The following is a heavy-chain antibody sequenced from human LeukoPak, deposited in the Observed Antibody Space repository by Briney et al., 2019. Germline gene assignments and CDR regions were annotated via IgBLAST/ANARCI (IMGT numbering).Heavy chain of an antibody. J-gene: IGHJ4*02. V-gene: IGHV1-18*01. D-gene: IGHD3-3*01. CDR3: ARDGQTYYDFWSGYQRSDY. CDR1: GYTFTSYG. CDR2: ISAYNGNT. Sequence: ASVTVSCKASGYTFTSYGISWVRQAPGQGLEWMGWISAYNGNTNYAQKLQGRVTMTTDTSTSTAYMELRSLRSDDTAVYYCARDGQTYYDFWSGYQRSDYWGQGTLVTVSS.